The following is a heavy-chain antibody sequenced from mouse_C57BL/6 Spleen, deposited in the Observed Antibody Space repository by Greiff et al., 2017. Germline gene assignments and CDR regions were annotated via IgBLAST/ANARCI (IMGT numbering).Heavy chain of an antibody. CDR2: INPNNGGT. V-gene: IGHV1-18*01. CDR3: ANGLSWFAY. Sequence: EVQLQQSGPELVKPGASVKILCKASGYTFTDYNMDWVKQSHGKSLEWIGDINPNNGGTIYNQKFKGKATMTVDKSSSTAYMELRSLTAEDTAVYYCANGLSWFAYWGQGTLVTVSA. J-gene: IGHJ3*01. CDR1: GYTFTDYN.